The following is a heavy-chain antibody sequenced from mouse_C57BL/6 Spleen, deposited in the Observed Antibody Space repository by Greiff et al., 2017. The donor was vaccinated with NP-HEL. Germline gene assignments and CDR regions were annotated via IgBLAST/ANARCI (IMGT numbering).Heavy chain of an antibody. J-gene: IGHJ1*03. CDR2: INPSSGYT. CDR1: GYTFTSYW. D-gene: IGHD2-1*01. V-gene: IGHV1-7*01. CDR3: AKSYGNYGYFDV. Sequence: VQLQQSGAELAKPGASVKLSCKASGYTFTSYWMHWVKQRPGQGLEWIGYINPSSGYTKYNQKFKDKAPLTGDKSSSTAYMQLNSLTYEDSAVDYCAKSYGNYGYFDVWGTGTTVTVSS.